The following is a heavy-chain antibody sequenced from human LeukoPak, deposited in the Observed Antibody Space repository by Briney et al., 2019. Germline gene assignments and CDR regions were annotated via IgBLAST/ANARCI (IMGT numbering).Heavy chain of an antibody. CDR2: IYYSGST. CDR3: ARGVGGSSWYFDY. CDR1: GGSISSSSYY. J-gene: IGHJ4*02. D-gene: IGHD6-13*01. Sequence: PSETLSLTCTVSGGSISSSSYYWGWIRQPPGKGLEWIGSIYYSGSTNYNPSLKSRVTISVDTSKNQFSLKLSSVTAADTAVYYCARGVGGSSWYFDYWGQGTLVTVSS. V-gene: IGHV4-39*07.